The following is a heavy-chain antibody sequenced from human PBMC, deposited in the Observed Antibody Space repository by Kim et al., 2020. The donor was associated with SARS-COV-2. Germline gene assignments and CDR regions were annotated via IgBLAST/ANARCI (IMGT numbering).Heavy chain of an antibody. CDR1: GYTFTSYG. D-gene: IGHD2-15*01. J-gene: IGHJ6*02. CDR3: ARDISPGYCSGGSCYDNHYSCYGMDV. V-gene: IGHV1-18*01. Sequence: ASVKVSCKASGYTFTSYGISWVRQAPGQGLEWMGWISAYNGNTNYAQKLQGRVTMTTDTSTSTAYMELRSLRSDDTAVYYCARDISPGYCSGGSCYDNHYSCYGMDVWGQGTTVTVSS. CDR2: ISAYNGNT.